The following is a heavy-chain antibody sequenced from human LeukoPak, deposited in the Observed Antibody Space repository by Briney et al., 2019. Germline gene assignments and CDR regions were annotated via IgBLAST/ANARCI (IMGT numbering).Heavy chain of an antibody. Sequence: SETLSLTCAVYGGSFSGYYWSWIRQPPGKGLEWIGEINHSGSTNYNPSLKSRVTISVDTSKNQFSLKLSSVTAADTAVYYCARAVQYSSGWFPFDYWGQGSLVTVSS. CDR3: ARAVQYSSGWFPFDY. CDR2: INHSGST. D-gene: IGHD6-19*01. J-gene: IGHJ4*02. CDR1: GGSFSGYY. V-gene: IGHV4-34*01.